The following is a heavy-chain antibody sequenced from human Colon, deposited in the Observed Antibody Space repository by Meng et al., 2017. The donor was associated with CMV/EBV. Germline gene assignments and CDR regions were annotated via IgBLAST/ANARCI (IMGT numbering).Heavy chain of an antibody. CDR3: ARQNSYYDSLTGYYRPAGLDY. J-gene: IGHJ4*02. Sequence: SETLSLTCTVSGGSVSSGSYYWSWLRQSPGKGLEWIGYIYYSGRTTNYNASLKGRVTISLDTSKNQFSLKLSSVTAADTAVYYCARQNSYYDSLTGYYRPAGLDYWGQGTLVTVSS. V-gene: IGHV4-61*01. D-gene: IGHD3-9*01. CDR2: IYYSGRTT. CDR1: GGSVSSGSYY.